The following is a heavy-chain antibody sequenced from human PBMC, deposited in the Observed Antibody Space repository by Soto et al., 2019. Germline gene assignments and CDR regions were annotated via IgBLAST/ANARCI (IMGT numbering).Heavy chain of an antibody. J-gene: IGHJ6*02. D-gene: IGHD5-12*01. CDR2: ISYDGSNK. CDR3: AKDSGYDFSMDV. Sequence: GGSLRLSCAASGFTFSSYGMHWVRQAPGKGLEWVAVISYDGSNKYYADSVKGRFTISRDNSKNTLYLQMNSLRAEDTAVYYCAKDSGYDFSMDVWGQGTTVTVSS. V-gene: IGHV3-30*18. CDR1: GFTFSSYG.